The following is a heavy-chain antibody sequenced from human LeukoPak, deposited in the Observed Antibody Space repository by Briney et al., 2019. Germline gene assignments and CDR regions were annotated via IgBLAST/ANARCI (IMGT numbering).Heavy chain of an antibody. J-gene: IGHJ5*02. D-gene: IGHD1-26*01. CDR1: GYTLTELS. V-gene: IGHV1-24*01. CDR3: ATKSAGHQVGAIWFDP. CDR2: FDPEDGET. Sequence: ASVKVSCKVSGYTLTELSMHWVRQAPGKGLEWMGGFDPEDGETIYAQKFQGRVTMTEDTSTDTAYMELSSLRPEDTAVYYCATKSAGHQVGAIWFDPWGQGTLVTVSS.